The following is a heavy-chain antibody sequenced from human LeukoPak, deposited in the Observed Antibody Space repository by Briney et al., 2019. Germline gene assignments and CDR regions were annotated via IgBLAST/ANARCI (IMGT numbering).Heavy chain of an antibody. CDR1: GXSFTSYW. CDR3: ARLTRPYYYYYGMDV. J-gene: IGHJ6*02. Sequence: GESLKISFKGSGXSFTSYWIGWVRQMPGKGLEWMGIIYPGDSDTRYSPSFQGQVTISADKSISTAYLQWGSLKASDTAMYYCARLTRPYYYYYGMDVWGQGTMVTVSS. CDR2: IYPGDSDT. D-gene: IGHD1-1*01. V-gene: IGHV5-51*01.